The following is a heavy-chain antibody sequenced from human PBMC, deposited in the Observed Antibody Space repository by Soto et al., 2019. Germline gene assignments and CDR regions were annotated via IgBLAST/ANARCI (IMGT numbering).Heavy chain of an antibody. V-gene: IGHV5-51*01. CDR3: ARLYMEYYDTSAYQYFDY. Sequence: GESLKISCEGSGSSFTSYWIGWVRQMPGKGLEWMGIIYPGDSDTRYSPSFQGQVTISADKSINTAYLQWSSLKASDTAMYYCARLYMEYYDTSAYQYFDYWGQGTRVTVSS. D-gene: IGHD3-22*01. CDR2: IYPGDSDT. J-gene: IGHJ4*02. CDR1: GSSFTSYW.